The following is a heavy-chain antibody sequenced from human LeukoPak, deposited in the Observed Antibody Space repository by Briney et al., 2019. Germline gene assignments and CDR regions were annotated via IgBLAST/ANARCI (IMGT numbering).Heavy chain of an antibody. CDR2: INPNSGGT. V-gene: IGHV1-2*06. D-gene: IGHD2-2*03. Sequence: ASVKVSCKASGYTSTGYYMHWVRQAPGQGLEWMGRINPNSGGTNYAQKFQGRVTMTRDTSISTAYMELSRLRSDDTAVYYCASIGYCSSTSCYGEEDIDYWGQGTLVTVSS. J-gene: IGHJ4*02. CDR3: ASIGYCSSTSCYGEEDIDY. CDR1: GYTSTGYY.